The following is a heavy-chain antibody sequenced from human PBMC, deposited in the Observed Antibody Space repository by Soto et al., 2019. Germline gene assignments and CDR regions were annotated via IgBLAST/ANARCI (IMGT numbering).Heavy chain of an antibody. CDR1: GYTFTCYD. CDR3: ARGTRYPFSFDY. J-gene: IGHJ4*02. Sequence: GAPVEVSCEASGYTFTCYDMPWGRRAPGQRLEWMGWINAGNGNTKYSEKFQGRVTITRDTSASTAYMELSTLGSEDTAVYYCARGTRYPFSFDYWGQGTLVTVSS. CDR2: INAGNGNT. V-gene: IGHV1-3*01. D-gene: IGHD1-20*01.